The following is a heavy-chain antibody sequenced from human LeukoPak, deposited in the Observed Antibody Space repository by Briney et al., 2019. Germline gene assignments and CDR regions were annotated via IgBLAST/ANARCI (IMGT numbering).Heavy chain of an antibody. V-gene: IGHV3-74*03. J-gene: IGHJ4*02. CDR3: VRDRVGPDY. Sequence: GGSLRLSCAASGFTFSSSWMHWVRQAPGTGLVWVAGITDDATTTYADSVKSRFSIYRDNAKNTLYLQMNSLRAEDPAVYYCVRDRVGPDYWGQGTMVTVSS. CDR2: ITDDATT. D-gene: IGHD1-26*01. CDR1: GFTFSSSW.